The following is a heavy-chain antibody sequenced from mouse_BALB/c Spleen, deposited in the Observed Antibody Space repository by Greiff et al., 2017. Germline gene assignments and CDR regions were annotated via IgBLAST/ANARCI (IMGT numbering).Heavy chain of an antibody. D-gene: IGHD4-1*01. CDR2: IDPENGDT. V-gene: IGHV14-4*02. CDR3: NSLTGFAY. Sequence: VQLQQSGAELVRSGASVKLSCTASGFNIKDYYMHWVKQRPEQGLEWIGWIDPENGDTEYAPKFQGKATMTADTSSNTAYLQLSSLTSEDTAVYYCNSLTGFAYWGQGTLVTVSA. J-gene: IGHJ3*01. CDR1: GFNIKDYY.